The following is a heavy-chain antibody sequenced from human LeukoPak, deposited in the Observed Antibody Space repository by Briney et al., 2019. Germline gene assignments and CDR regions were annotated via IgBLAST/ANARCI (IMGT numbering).Heavy chain of an antibody. Sequence: GGSLRLSCAASGFTFSSYDMHWVRQATGKGLEWVSAIGTAGDTYYPGSVKGRFTISRENAKNSLYLQMNSLRAGDTAVYYRARERVRGYFDLWGRGTLVTVSS. CDR2: IGTAGDT. CDR3: ARERVRGYFDL. D-gene: IGHD1-14*01. CDR1: GFTFSSYD. V-gene: IGHV3-13*01. J-gene: IGHJ2*01.